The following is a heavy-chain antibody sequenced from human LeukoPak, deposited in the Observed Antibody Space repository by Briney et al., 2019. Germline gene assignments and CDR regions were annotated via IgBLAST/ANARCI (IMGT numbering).Heavy chain of an antibody. Sequence: SETLSLTCTVSGGSISTSNYYWGWIRQPPGKGLEWIGSIYYSGSTYYNPSLKSRVIISVDKSKNQFSLKLSSVTAADTAVYYCTGNGYYSLEYWGQGTLVTVSS. CDR1: GGSISTSNYY. J-gene: IGHJ4*02. V-gene: IGHV4-39*07. D-gene: IGHD3-3*01. CDR3: TGNGYYSLEY. CDR2: IYYSGST.